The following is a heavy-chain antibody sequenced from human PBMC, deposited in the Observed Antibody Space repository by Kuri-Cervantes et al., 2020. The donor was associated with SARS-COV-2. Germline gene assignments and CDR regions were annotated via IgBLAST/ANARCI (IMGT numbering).Heavy chain of an antibody. J-gene: IGHJ4*02. CDR1: GFTFSSYA. CDR2: TSGSGGST. Sequence: GGSLRLSCAASGFTFSSYAMSWVRQAPGKGLEWVSATSGSGGSTYYADSVKGRFTISRDNSKNTLYLQMNSLRAEDTAVYYCAKDSVVGSGWFFDYWGQGTLVTVSS. D-gene: IGHD6-19*01. V-gene: IGHV3-23*01. CDR3: AKDSVVGSGWFFDY.